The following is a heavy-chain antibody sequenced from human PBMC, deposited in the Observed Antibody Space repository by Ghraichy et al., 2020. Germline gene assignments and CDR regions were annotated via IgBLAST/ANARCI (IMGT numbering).Heavy chain of an antibody. CDR2: INQDGSGK. J-gene: IGHJ4*02. D-gene: IGHD2-2*01. CDR3: ARGSTSWDGVDY. V-gene: IGHV3-7*01. Sequence: LSLTCAASGFTFSTYWMSWVRQAPGKGLEWVANINQDGSGKFYVDSVKGRFTISRDNAKNSLYLLMNSLRAEDTAVYYCARGSTSWDGVDYWGQGTLVTVSS. CDR1: GFTFSTYW.